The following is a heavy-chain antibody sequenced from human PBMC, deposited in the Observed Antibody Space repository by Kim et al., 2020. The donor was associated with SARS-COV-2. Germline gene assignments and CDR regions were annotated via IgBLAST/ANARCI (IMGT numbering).Heavy chain of an antibody. D-gene: IGHD5-18*01. Sequence: GGSLRLSCAASGFTVSSNYMSWVRQAPGKGLEWVSVIYSGGSTYYADSVKGRFTISRDNSKNTLYLQMNSLRAEDTAVYYCARDLRDGYSYGFFDYWGQGALVTVSS. V-gene: IGHV3-53*01. CDR1: GFTVSSNY. CDR2: IYSGGST. CDR3: ARDLRDGYSYGFFDY. J-gene: IGHJ4*02.